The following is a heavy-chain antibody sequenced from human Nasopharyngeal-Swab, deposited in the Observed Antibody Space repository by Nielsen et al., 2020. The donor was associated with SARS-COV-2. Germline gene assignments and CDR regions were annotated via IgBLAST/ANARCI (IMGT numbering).Heavy chain of an antibody. Sequence: GGSLRLSCAASGFTFSSYGMHWVRQAPGKGLEWVAVIWYDGSNKYYADSVKGRFTISRDNSKNTLYLQMNSLRAEDTAVYYCAREGPNYDILTGHYYYGMDVWGQGTTVTVSS. V-gene: IGHV3-33*01. CDR2: IWYDGSNK. D-gene: IGHD3-9*01. CDR3: AREGPNYDILTGHYYYGMDV. CDR1: GFTFSSYG. J-gene: IGHJ6*02.